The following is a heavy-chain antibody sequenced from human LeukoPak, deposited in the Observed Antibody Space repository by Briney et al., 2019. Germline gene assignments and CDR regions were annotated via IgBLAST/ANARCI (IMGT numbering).Heavy chain of an antibody. J-gene: IGHJ4*02. CDR2: ISSSSSTI. D-gene: IGHD4-23*01. Sequence: GGSLRLSCAASGFSFSSYSMNWFRQAPGKGLEWVSYISSSSSTIYYADSVKGRFTISRDNAKNSLYLQMNSLRAEDTAVYYCARRRSGNGFDYWGQGTLVTVSS. CDR3: ARRRSGNGFDY. CDR1: GFSFSSYS. V-gene: IGHV3-48*01.